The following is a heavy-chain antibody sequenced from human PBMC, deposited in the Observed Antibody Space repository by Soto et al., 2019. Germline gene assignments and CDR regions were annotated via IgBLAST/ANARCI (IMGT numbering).Heavy chain of an antibody. CDR2: ISGSGGST. J-gene: IGHJ6*02. D-gene: IGHD3-10*01. V-gene: IGHV3-23*01. CDR1: GFTFSSYA. Sequence: GGSLRLSCAASGFTFSSYAMSWVRQAPGKGLEWVSAISGSGGSTYYADSVKGRFTISRDNSKNTLYLQMNSLRAEDTAVYYCAKDFIGGSGFAPRTGMDVWGQGTTVTVSS. CDR3: AKDFIGGSGFAPRTGMDV.